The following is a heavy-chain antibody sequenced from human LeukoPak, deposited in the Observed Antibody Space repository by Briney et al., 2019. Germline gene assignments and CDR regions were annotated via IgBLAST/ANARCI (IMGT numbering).Heavy chain of an antibody. CDR1: GFTFSSYS. V-gene: IGHV3-21*01. Sequence: GGSLRLSCAASGFTFSSYSMSWVRQAPGKGLEWVSSISSSSSYIYYADSVKGRFTISRDNAKNSLYLQMNSLRAEDTAVYYCARDGSETTVTTFYYYGMDVWGQGTTVTVSS. CDR2: ISSSSSYI. D-gene: IGHD4-17*01. J-gene: IGHJ6*02. CDR3: ARDGSETTVTTFYYYGMDV.